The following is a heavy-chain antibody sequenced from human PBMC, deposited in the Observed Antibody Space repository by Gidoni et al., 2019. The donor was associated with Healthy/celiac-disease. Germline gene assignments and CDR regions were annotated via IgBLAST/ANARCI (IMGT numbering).Heavy chain of an antibody. CDR1: GFTFSSHA. CDR3: VKGVVVPAAPVYYFDY. V-gene: IGHV3-64D*06. CDR2: ISSNGGST. Sequence: EVQLVESGGGLVQTGGSLRLSCSASGFTFSSHAMHCVRQAPGKGLEYVSAISSNGGSTYYADSVKGRFTISRDNSKNTLYLQMSSLRAEDTAVYYCVKGVVVPAAPVYYFDYWGQGTLVTVSS. D-gene: IGHD2-2*01. J-gene: IGHJ4*02.